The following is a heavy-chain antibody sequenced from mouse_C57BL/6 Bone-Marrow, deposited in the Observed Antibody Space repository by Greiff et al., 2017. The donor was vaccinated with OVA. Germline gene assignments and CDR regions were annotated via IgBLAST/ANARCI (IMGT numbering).Heavy chain of an antibody. D-gene: IGHD2-5*01. CDR1: GYTFTDYE. CDR2: IDPETGGT. Sequence: QVQLQQSGAELVRPGASVTLSCKASGYTFTDYEMHWVKQTPVHGLEWIGAIDPETGGTAYNQKFKGKAILTADKSSSTAYMELRSLTSEDSAVYYYTRGYSNYYAMDYWGQGTSHRLL. J-gene: IGHJ4*01. V-gene: IGHV1-15*01. CDR3: TRGYSNYYAMDY.